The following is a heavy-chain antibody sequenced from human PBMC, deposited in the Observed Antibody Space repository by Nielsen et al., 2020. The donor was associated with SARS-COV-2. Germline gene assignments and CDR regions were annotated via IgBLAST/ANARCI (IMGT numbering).Heavy chain of an antibody. D-gene: IGHD3-10*01. V-gene: IGHV4-34*01. CDR3: ARVPIRAYYYGSGSYHRGYFDY. Sequence: RQAPGKGLEWIGEINHSGSTNYNPSLKSRVTISVDTSKNQFSLKLSSVTAADTAVYYCARVPIRAYYYGSGSYHRGYFDYWGQGTLVTVSS. CDR2: INHSGST. J-gene: IGHJ4*02.